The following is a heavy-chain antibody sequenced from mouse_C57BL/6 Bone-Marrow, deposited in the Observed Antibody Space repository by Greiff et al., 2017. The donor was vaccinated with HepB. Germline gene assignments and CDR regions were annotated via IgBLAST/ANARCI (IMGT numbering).Heavy chain of an antibody. CDR2: GQGLEWIG. J-gene: IGHJ2*01. CDR1: YTFSRRVH. Sequence: QVQLQQPGPELARPWASVKLSCQAFYTFSRRVHFAFRDTNYWMQWVKQRPGQGLEWIGAIYPGNGDTSYNQKFKGKATLTADKSSSTDYMQLSSLTSEDSGVYYCACLEEIGYYGSPYFDYWGQGTTLTVSS. CDR3: SEDSGVYYCACLEEIGYYGSPYFDY. V-gene: IGHV1-87*01. D-gene: IGHD1-1*01.